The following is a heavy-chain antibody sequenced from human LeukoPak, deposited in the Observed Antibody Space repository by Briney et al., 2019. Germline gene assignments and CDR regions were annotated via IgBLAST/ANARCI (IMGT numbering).Heavy chain of an antibody. CDR1: GGSISGYY. CDR3: ARYCGSGSCFSFEY. D-gene: IGHD2-15*01. CDR2: VYYSGSA. J-gene: IGHJ4*02. V-gene: IGHV4-59*08. Sequence: SETLSLTCTVSGGSISGYYWSWIRQPPGKGLEWIGYVYYSGSANYNPSLKSRVTISVDTSKNQFSLKLSAVTAADTAVYYCARYCGSGSCFSFEYWGQGTLVTVPS.